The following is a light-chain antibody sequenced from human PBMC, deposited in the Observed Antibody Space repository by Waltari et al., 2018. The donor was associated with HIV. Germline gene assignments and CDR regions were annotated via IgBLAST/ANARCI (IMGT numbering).Light chain of an antibody. V-gene: IGLV2-14*01. CDR1: NSDVGGYNY. Sequence: QSALTQPASVSGSPGQSITISCTGTNSDVGGYNYVSWYRQDPGEAPKLIIYEVTNRPSGSSNRFSGSKSGNTASLTISGLQAEDEADYYCTSYTSSDTVLFGGGTKLTVL. CDR3: TSYTSSDTVL. CDR2: EVT. J-gene: IGLJ2*01.